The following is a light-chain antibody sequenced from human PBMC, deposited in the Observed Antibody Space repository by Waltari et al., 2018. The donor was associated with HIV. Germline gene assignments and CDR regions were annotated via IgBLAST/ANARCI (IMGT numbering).Light chain of an antibody. CDR3: QHYNNWPWT. CDR1: QSVSSN. Sequence: EKVMTQSPATLSVSPGERATLSFRASQSVSSNLAWYQQKPGQAPRLLIYGAFTRATGIPARFSGSGSGTEFTLTISSLQSEDFAVYYCQHYNNWPWTFGQGTKVATK. V-gene: IGKV3-15*01. J-gene: IGKJ1*01. CDR2: GAF.